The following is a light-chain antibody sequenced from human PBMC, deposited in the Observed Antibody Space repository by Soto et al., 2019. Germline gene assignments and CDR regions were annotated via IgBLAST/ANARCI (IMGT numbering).Light chain of an antibody. CDR2: DST. Sequence: EIVLTQSPGTLSLSPGERATLSCRAIQSVSGNFLAWYQEKPGQAPRLLIYDSTLRANGVPDRFGGSRSGTEFTLTINSLEPEDFAVYYCQQRNVWPPITFGQGTRLEI. V-gene: IGKV3D-20*02. CDR3: QQRNVWPPIT. J-gene: IGKJ5*01. CDR1: QSVSGNF.